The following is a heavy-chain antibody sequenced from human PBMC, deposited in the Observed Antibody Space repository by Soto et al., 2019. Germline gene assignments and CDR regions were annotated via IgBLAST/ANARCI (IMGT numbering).Heavy chain of an antibody. V-gene: IGHV3-74*01. CDR1: GFTFSSYW. J-gene: IGHJ4*02. CDR3: IRGDGDRYDGHGYLGRH. CDR2: INVDGSRI. Sequence: EVQLVESGGGLVQPGGSLRLSCAASGFTFSSYWMHWVRQAPGKGLVWVSRINVDGSRISYADSVKGRCTISRDNAKNTLYLEMNSLGVEDTAVYYCIRGDGDRYDGHGYLGRHWGQGTLVTV. D-gene: IGHD3-22*01.